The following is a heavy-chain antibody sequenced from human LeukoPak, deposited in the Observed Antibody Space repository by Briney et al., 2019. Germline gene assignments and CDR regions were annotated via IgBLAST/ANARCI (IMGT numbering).Heavy chain of an antibody. Sequence: SETLSLTCTVSGGSVSSGDYYWSWIRQPPGKGLEWIGYIYYSGSTYYNPSLKSRVTISVDTSKNQFSLKLSSVTAADTAVYYCARDDPRVAGTFDYWGQGTLVTVSS. CDR1: GGSVSSGDYY. J-gene: IGHJ4*02. CDR3: ARDDPRVAGTFDY. V-gene: IGHV4-30-4*02. D-gene: IGHD6-19*01. CDR2: IYYSGST.